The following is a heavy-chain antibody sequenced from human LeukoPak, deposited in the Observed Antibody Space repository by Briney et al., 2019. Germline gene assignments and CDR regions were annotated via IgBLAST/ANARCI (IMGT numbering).Heavy chain of an antibody. CDR2: IYYSGST. CDR3: AREWGLPPLYYFDY. J-gene: IGHJ4*02. V-gene: IGHV4-59*12. Sequence: PSETLSLTCTVSGGSISSYYWSWIRQPPGKGLEWIGYIYYSGSTNYNPSLKSRVTISVDTSKNQFSLKLSSVTAADTAVYYCAREWGLPPLYYFDYWGQGTLVTVSS. D-gene: IGHD1-26*01. CDR1: GGSISSYY.